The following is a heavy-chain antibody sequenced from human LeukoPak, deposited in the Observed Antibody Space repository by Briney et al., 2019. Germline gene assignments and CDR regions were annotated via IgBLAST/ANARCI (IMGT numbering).Heavy chain of an antibody. Sequence: ASVKVSCKATGYTFTAYYMHWVRQAPGQGLEWMGLINPSGSDTVYAQKFQGRVTMTRDMSTSTDYMELSSLRFDDTAVYYCARDNSVGDTAWWFDPWGQGTLVTVSS. CDR3: ARDNSVGDTAWWFDP. D-gene: IGHD3-16*01. J-gene: IGHJ5*02. CDR1: GYTFTAYY. V-gene: IGHV1-46*01. CDR2: INPSGSDT.